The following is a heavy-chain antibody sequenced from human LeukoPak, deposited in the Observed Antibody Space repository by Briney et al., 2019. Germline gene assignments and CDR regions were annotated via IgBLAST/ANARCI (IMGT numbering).Heavy chain of an antibody. D-gene: IGHD1-26*01. CDR2: ISYDK. Sequence: GGSLRLSCAASGFTFNSYGMHWVRQAPGKGLEWVASISYDKFYADSVKGRFTISRDNSKNTLYMEMTSLRAEDTAVYYCARDPGGEGAIDYWGQGTLVTVSS. CDR1: GFTFNSYG. CDR3: ARDPGGEGAIDY. J-gene: IGHJ4*02. V-gene: IGHV3-30*03.